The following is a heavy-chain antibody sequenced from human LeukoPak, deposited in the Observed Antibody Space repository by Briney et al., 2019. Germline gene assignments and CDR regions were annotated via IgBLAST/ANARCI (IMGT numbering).Heavy chain of an antibody. D-gene: IGHD4-17*01. J-gene: IGHJ4*02. Sequence: GGSLRLSCSASGFTFSSYAMHWVRQAPGKGLEYVSAISSNGGSTYYADSVKGRFTVSRDNSKNTLYLQMSSLRAEDTAVYCCVKDIAHSLGTVTPDYWGQGTLVTVSS. V-gene: IGHV3-64D*09. CDR1: GFTFSSYA. CDR3: VKDIAHSLGTVTPDY. CDR2: ISSNGGST.